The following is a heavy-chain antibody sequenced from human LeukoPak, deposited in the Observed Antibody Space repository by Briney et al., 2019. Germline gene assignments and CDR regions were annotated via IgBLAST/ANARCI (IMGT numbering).Heavy chain of an antibody. CDR3: AKDLRGSYTGCFDY. CDR1: GFTFDDYA. J-gene: IGHJ4*02. Sequence: GGSLRLSCAASGFTFDDYAMHWVRQAPGKGLEWVSGISWNSGSIGYADPVKGRFTISRDNAKNSLYLQMNSLRAEDTALYYCAKDLRGSYTGCFDYWGQGTLVTVSS. V-gene: IGHV3-9*01. CDR2: ISWNSGSI. D-gene: IGHD1-26*01.